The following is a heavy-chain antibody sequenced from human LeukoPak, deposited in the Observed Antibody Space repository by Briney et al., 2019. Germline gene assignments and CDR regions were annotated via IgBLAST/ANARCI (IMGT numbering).Heavy chain of an antibody. CDR3: APTAEAYTSWWKV. D-gene: IGHD3-16*01. Sequence: ASVKVSCKASGYKFTDDYMHWVRQAPGQGLESMGWINPDSGFTNYAQKFKGRVTVTRDTSISTAYLEVRSLTSDDTAVYYCAPTAEAYTSWWKVWGQGTLVTVSS. CDR2: INPDSGFT. J-gene: IGHJ4*02. V-gene: IGHV1-2*02. CDR1: GYKFTDDY.